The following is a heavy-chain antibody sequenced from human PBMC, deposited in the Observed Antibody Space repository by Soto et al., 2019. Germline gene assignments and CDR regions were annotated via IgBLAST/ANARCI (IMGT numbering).Heavy chain of an antibody. CDR2: SIPIYGTT. J-gene: IGHJ4*02. CDR3: ARGRSDQHYGSGSVLFDY. CDR1: GGTFSSYA. D-gene: IGHD3-10*01. V-gene: IGHV1-69*13. Sequence: SVKVSCKASGGTFSSYAFSWVRQAPGRGLEWVGGSIPIYGTTNYAEKTQGGVTITADESTSTAYMELTSLRSEDTAVYDCARGRSDQHYGSGSVLFDYWGQGTLVTVSS.